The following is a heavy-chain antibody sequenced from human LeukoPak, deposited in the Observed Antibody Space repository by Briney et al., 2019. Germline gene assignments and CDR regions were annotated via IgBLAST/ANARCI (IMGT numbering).Heavy chain of an antibody. CDR2: ISWNSGTM. J-gene: IGHJ6*02. V-gene: IGHV3-9*01. D-gene: IGHD3-10*01. Sequence: PGRSLRLSCAASGFTFDDYAMHWVRQAPGKGLEWVSGISWNSGTMGYADSVKGRFTISRDNAKNSLYLQMNSLRAEDTALYYCATDLGSGSYYGSYYYGMGVWGQGTTVTVSS. CDR1: GFTFDDYA. CDR3: ATDLGSGSYYGSYYYGMGV.